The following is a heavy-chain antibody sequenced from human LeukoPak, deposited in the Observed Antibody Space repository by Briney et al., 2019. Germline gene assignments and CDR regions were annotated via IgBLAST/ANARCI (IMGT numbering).Heavy chain of an antibody. D-gene: IGHD6-13*01. Sequence: ASVKVPCKASGYTFTSYDINWVRQAPGQGLEWMGWINPNSGGTNYAQKFQGRVTMTRDTSISTAYMELSRLRSDDTAVYYCARASWYDPTNYFDYWGQGTLVTVSS. J-gene: IGHJ4*02. CDR1: GYTFTSYD. CDR2: INPNSGGT. V-gene: IGHV1-2*02. CDR3: ARASWYDPTNYFDY.